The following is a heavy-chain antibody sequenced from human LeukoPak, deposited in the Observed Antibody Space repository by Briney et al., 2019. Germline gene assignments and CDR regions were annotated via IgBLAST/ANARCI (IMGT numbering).Heavy chain of an antibody. Sequence: PGRSLRLSCAASGFTFSSPAMSWVAQAPGKALEGVTAISGTCGSTYYADSVKGRFDISRDNSKNTLYLQMNSLRAEDTAVYYCAKEVGASRSYFDYWGQGTLVTVSS. CDR3: AKEVGASRSYFDY. J-gene: IGHJ4*02. CDR1: GFTFSSPA. V-gene: IGHV3-23*01. CDR2: ISGTCGST. D-gene: IGHD1-26*01.